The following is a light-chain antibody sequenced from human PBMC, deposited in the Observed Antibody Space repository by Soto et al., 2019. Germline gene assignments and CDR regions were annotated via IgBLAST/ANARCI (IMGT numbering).Light chain of an antibody. V-gene: IGLV3-27*01. Sequence: SYELTQPSSVSVSPGQTARITCSGDVLAKKYARWFQQKPGQAPVLVIYKDSERPSGIPERFSGSSSGTTVTLTISGAQVEDEADYYCYSAADNNVVFGGGTKQTVL. CDR3: YSAADNNVV. CDR2: KDS. J-gene: IGLJ2*01. CDR1: VLAKKY.